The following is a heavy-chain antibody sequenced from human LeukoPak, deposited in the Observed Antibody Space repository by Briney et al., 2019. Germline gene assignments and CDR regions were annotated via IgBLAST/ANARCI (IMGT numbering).Heavy chain of an antibody. V-gene: IGHV1-2*02. Sequence: ASVKVSCKASGYTFTGYYMHWVRQAPGQGLEWMGWINPNSGGTNYAQNFQGRVTMTRDTSISTAYMEMSRLRSDDTAVVYCARTIDGYNLDASDIWGQGTMVTVSS. CDR2: INPNSGGT. CDR3: ARTIDGYNLDASDI. CDR1: GYTFTGYY. J-gene: IGHJ3*02. D-gene: IGHD5-24*01.